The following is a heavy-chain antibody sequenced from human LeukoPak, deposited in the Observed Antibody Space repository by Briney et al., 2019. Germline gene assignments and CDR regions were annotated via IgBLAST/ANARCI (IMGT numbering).Heavy chain of an antibody. V-gene: IGHV3-30*18. CDR1: GFTFSSYG. J-gene: IGHJ4*02. CDR2: ISWDGSVS. Sequence: PGRSLRLSCAASGFTFSSYGMHWVRQAPGKGLEWVAVISWDGSVSHYADSVKGRIAISRDNSKRTMYLQMSNLRAEDTAAYYCAKELGSTLVRDSSRFFGSWGQGTLVTVSS. CDR3: AKELGSTLVRDSSRFFGS. D-gene: IGHD3-10*01.